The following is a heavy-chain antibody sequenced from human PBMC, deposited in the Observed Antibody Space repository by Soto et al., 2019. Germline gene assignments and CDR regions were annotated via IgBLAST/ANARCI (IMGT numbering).Heavy chain of an antibody. J-gene: IGHJ5*02. CDR2: MNPNSGNT. V-gene: IGHV1-8*01. CDR3: ARGSREEDIVVVPAAMVWFDP. D-gene: IGHD2-2*01. Sequence: QVQLVQSGAEVKKPGASVKVSCKASGYTFTSYDINWVRQATGQGLEWMGWMNPNSGNTCYAQKFQCRVTMTRNTSISTAYMELSSLRYEDTAVYYCARGSREEDIVVVPAAMVWFDPWGQGTLVTVSS. CDR1: GYTFTSYD.